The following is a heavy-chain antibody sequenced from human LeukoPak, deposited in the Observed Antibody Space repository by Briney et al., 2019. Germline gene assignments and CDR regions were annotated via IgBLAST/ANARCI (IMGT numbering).Heavy chain of an antibody. Sequence: GGSLRLSCAASGFTFSSYAMHWVRQAPGKGLEWVSVISYDGSNKYYADSVKGRFTISRDNSKNTLYLQMNSLRAEDTAVYYCARMTTVVTFDAFDIWGQGTMVTVSS. D-gene: IGHD4-23*01. CDR1: GFTFSSYA. V-gene: IGHV3-30-3*01. CDR2: ISYDGSNK. J-gene: IGHJ3*02. CDR3: ARMTTVVTFDAFDI.